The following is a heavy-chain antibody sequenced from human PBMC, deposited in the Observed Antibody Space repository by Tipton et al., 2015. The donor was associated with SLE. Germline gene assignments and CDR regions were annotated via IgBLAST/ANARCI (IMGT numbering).Heavy chain of an antibody. CDR3: ARGPQLWADY. D-gene: IGHD5-18*01. Sequence: TLSLTCTVSGGSISSHYWSWIRQPPGKGLEWIGYIYYSGTTNYNPSLKRRVTISVDTSKNQFSLKLSSVTAADTAVYYCARGPQLWADYWGQGTLVTVSS. V-gene: IGHV4-59*08. J-gene: IGHJ4*02. CDR1: GGSISSHY. CDR2: IYYSGTT.